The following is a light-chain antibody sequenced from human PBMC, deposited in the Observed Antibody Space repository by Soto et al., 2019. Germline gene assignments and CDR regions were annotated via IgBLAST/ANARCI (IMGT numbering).Light chain of an antibody. CDR2: GVF. Sequence: EIVLTQSPDTLSLSPGERATLSCRASQRDYDGYLAWYQQRPGQPPRLLIYGVFRRANGISERFSGSGSGTDFTLTITPLEPEDFAVYYCQHYGHPQWTFGQGTKVEVK. CDR3: QHYGHPQWT. CDR1: QRDYDGY. J-gene: IGKJ1*01. V-gene: IGKV3-20*01.